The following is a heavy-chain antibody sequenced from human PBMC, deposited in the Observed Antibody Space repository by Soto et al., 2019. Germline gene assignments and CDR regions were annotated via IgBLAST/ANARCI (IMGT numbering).Heavy chain of an antibody. CDR3: ARDPGQDEAMDY. CDR1: GFTFSNFG. V-gene: IGHV3-33*01. J-gene: IGHJ4*02. CDR2: IWHDGKNK. Sequence: GGSLRLSCVASGFTFSNFGMHWVRQAPGKGLEWVAVIWHDGKNKYYADSAKGRFTVSRDNSKNTLYLQMNSLTAEDTAVYYCARDPGQDEAMDYWGQGTLVTVS.